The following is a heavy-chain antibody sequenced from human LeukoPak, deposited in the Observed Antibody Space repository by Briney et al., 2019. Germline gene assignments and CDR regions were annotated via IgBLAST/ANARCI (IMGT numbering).Heavy chain of an antibody. Sequence: GGSLRLSCAASGFTLSSDAMNWVRQAPGKGLEWVSYIRSGGSITRYADYVKGRFTISRDNAKNPLYLQMNSLRAEDTAVYYCARVIWSGYYQIDYWGQGTLVTVSS. D-gene: IGHD3-3*01. CDR3: ARVIWSGYYQIDY. V-gene: IGHV3-48*01. J-gene: IGHJ4*02. CDR1: GFTLSSDA. CDR2: IRSGGSIT.